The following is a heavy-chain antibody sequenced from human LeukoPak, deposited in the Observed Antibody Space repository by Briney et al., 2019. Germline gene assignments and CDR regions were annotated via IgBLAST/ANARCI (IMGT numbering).Heavy chain of an antibody. D-gene: IGHD1-26*01. V-gene: IGHV4-39*01. CDR1: GGSISSSSYY. J-gene: IGHJ1*01. CDR2: IYYSGST. CDR3: ARRGSGSYSGYFQH. Sequence: PSETLSLTCTVSGGSISSSSYYWGWIRQPPGKGLEWIGSIYYSGSTYYNPSLKSRVTISVDTSKNQFSLKLSSVTAADTAVYYCARRGSGSYSGYFQHWGQGTLVTVSS.